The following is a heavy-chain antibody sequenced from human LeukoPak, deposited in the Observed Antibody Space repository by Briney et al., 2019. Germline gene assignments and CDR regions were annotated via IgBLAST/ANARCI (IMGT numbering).Heavy chain of an antibody. CDR2: ISSSSSYI. V-gene: IGHV3-21*01. D-gene: IGHD5-18*01. Sequence: GGSLRLSCAASGFTFSSYSMNWVRQAPGKGLEWVSSISSSSSYIYYADSVKGRFTMSRDNAENSLYLQMNSLRAEDTAVYYCARDIRGYSYGDFDYWGQGTLVTVSS. CDR3: ARDIRGYSYGDFDY. J-gene: IGHJ4*02. CDR1: GFTFSSYS.